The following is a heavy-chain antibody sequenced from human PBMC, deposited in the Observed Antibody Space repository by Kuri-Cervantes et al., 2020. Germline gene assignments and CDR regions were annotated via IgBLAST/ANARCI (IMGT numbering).Heavy chain of an antibody. J-gene: IGHJ3*02. CDR2: ISSSGSTI. V-gene: IGHV3-11*04. D-gene: IGHD4-17*01. CDR1: GFTFSDYY. CDR3: ARDRLGATVTPTDAFDI. Sequence: LSLTCAASGFTFSDYYMSWIRQAPGKGLEWVSYISSSGSTIYYADSVKGRFTISRDNAKNSLYLQMNSLRAEDTAVYYCARDRLGATVTPTDAFDIWGQGTMVTVSS.